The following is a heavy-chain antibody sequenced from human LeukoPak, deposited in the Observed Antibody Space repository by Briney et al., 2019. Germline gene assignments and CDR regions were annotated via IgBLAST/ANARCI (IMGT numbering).Heavy chain of an antibody. V-gene: IGHV4-59*01. Sequence: ASETLSLTCTVSGGSISSYYWSWIRQPPGKGLEWIGYIYYSGSTNYNPSLKSRVTISVDTSKNQFSLKLSSVTAADTAVYYCARAIYGDYELDYWGQGTLVTVSS. CDR1: GGSISSYY. CDR3: ARAIYGDYELDY. CDR2: IYYSGST. D-gene: IGHD4-17*01. J-gene: IGHJ4*02.